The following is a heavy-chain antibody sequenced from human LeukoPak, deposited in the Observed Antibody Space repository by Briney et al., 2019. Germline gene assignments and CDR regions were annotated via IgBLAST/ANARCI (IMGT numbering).Heavy chain of an antibody. V-gene: IGHV1-69*13. CDR2: IIPIFGTA. Sequence: ASVKVSCKASGGTFSSYAISWVRQAPGQGLEWMGGIIPIFGTANYAQKFQGRVTITADESTSTAYMELSSLRSEDTAVYYCAREAEVVAATGNHYYYGMDVWGQGTTVTAFS. J-gene: IGHJ6*02. CDR1: GGTFSSYA. D-gene: IGHD2-15*01. CDR3: AREAEVVAATGNHYYYGMDV.